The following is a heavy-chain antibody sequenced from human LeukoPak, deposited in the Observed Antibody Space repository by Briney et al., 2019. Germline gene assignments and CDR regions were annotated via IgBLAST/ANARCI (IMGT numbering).Heavy chain of an antibody. D-gene: IGHD4-17*01. V-gene: IGHV4-34*01. CDR1: GGSFSGYY. CDR3: ARDHDDSTYFDY. J-gene: IGHJ4*02. Sequence: SETLSLTCAVYGGSFSGYYWSWIRQPPGKGLEWIGEINHSGSTNYNPSLKSRVTISVDMSKNQFSLKLSSVTAADTAVYYCARDHDDSTYFDYWGQGTLVTVSS. CDR2: INHSGST.